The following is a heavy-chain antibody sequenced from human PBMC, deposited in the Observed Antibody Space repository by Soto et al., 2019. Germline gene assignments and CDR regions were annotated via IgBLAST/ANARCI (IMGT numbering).Heavy chain of an antibody. Sequence: ASVKVSCKASGYTLTSYYMRWVRQAPGQGLEWMGIINPSGGSTSYAQKFQGRVTMTRDTSTSTVYMELSSLRSEDTAVYYCARGYCSGGSCFRFDPWGQGTLVTVSS. D-gene: IGHD2-15*01. CDR1: GYTLTSYY. CDR2: INPSGGST. CDR3: ARGYCSGGSCFRFDP. V-gene: IGHV1-46*01. J-gene: IGHJ5*02.